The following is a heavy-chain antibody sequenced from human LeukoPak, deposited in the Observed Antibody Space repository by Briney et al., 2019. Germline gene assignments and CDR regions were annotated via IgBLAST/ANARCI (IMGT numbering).Heavy chain of an antibody. CDR2: ISGSGENT. J-gene: IGHJ4*02. Sequence: GSLTLSCAASGFTFSSYAMSWVRQAPGKGLEWVSAISGSGENTNYADSVKGRFTMSRDNSRNMLYLQMNGLRDEDTAKYYCAKTVSGSYSYQGGDYWGQGTLVTVSS. V-gene: IGHV3-23*01. D-gene: IGHD3-16*02. CDR1: GFTFSSYA. CDR3: AKTVSGSYSYQGGDY.